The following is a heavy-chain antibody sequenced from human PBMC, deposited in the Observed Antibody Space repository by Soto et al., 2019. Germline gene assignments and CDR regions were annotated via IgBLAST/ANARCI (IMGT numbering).Heavy chain of an antibody. Sequence: GGSLRLSCAASGFTFSNAWMNWVRQAPGKGLEWVGRIKSKTDGGTTDYAAPVKGRFTISRDDSKNTLYLQMNSLKTEDTAVYYCTTPAKYYYYYYGMDVWGQGTTVTVSS. CDR2: IKSKTDGGTT. V-gene: IGHV3-15*07. J-gene: IGHJ6*02. CDR3: TTPAKYYYYYYGMDV. CDR1: GFTFSNAW.